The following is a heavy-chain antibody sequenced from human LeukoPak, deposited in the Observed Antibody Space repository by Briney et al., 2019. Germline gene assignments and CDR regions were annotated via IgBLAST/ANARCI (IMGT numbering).Heavy chain of an antibody. CDR2: IWYDGSNK. D-gene: IGHD3-10*01. J-gene: IGHJ6*02. Sequence: PGGSLRLSCAASGFTFSSYGMHWVRQAPGKGLEWVAVIWYDGSNKYYADSVKGRFTISRDNSKNTLYLQMNSLRAEDTAVYYCARGHGSGSYPYGMDVWGQGTTVTVSS. V-gene: IGHV3-33*01. CDR3: ARGHGSGSYPYGMDV. CDR1: GFTFSSYG.